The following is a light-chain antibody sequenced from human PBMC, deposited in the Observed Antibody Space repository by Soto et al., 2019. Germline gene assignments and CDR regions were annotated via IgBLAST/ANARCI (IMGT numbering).Light chain of an antibody. Sequence: QSVLTQPPSVSAAPGQPVTISCSGSTSNVAINSVSWYQQLPGTSPKLLIYDNDKRPSGIPDRFSGSKSGTSATLGITGLQTGDEVEYYCGTRDDSRTGFVFGTGTKLTVL. CDR3: GTRDDSRTGFV. J-gene: IGLJ1*01. CDR1: TSNVAINS. CDR2: DND. V-gene: IGLV1-51*01.